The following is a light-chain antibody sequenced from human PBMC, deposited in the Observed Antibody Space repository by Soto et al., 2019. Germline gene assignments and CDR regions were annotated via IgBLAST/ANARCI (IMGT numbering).Light chain of an antibody. CDR2: DVS. CDR1: SSDVGGYKY. V-gene: IGLV2-14*01. Sequence: QSVLTQPASVSGSPGQSITISCSGTSSDVGGYKYVSWYQQHPGKAPKLIIYDVSNRPSGVSNRFSGSKSGNTASLTISGLQAEDEVDYYCSSYTSSSTLVFGGGTKLTVL. CDR3: SSYTSSSTLV. J-gene: IGLJ2*01.